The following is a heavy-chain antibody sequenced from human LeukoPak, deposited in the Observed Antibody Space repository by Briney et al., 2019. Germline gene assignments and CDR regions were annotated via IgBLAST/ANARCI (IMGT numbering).Heavy chain of an antibody. CDR3: ARAGGYSGYASN. Sequence: PSETLSLTCAVSGGSGGSISSSNYWSWIRQPPGKGLEWIGYIYYSGSTNYNPSLKSRVTISLDTSKNKFSLNLTSVSVADTAVYYCARAGGYSGYASNWGQGTLVTVSS. D-gene: IGHD5-12*01. V-gene: IGHV4-61*01. J-gene: IGHJ4*02. CDR1: GGSGGSISSSNY. CDR2: IYYSGST.